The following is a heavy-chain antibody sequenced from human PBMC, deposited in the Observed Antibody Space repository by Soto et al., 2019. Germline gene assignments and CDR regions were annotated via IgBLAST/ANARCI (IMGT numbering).Heavy chain of an antibody. J-gene: IGHJ6*03. V-gene: IGHV3-23*01. CDR3: AKRAYGEQFGFYYYYYMDV. CDR1: GFTFSTYA. Sequence: EVQLLESGGNLVQPGGSLRLSCAASGFTFSTYAMNWVRQAPGKGLEWVSSIDGSGGTTYYADSVKGRLTITRGSSTKMLYLQMTGMRAEDTAVYYCAKRAYGEQFGFYYYYYMDVWGKGTTVTVSS. CDR2: IDGSGGTT. D-gene: IGHD6-6*01.